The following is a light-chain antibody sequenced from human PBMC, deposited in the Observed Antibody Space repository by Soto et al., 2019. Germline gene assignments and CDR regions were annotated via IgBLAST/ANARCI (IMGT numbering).Light chain of an antibody. Sequence: LTQPPSVSGAPGQRVTISCTGSSSNVGAGFDVHWYQQLPGTAPKLLIYGNINRPSGVPDRFSGSKAGTSASLAIAGLQTEDEADYYCLSYDSSLSGLYVFGTGTKVTVL. CDR1: SSNVGAGFD. CDR2: GNI. V-gene: IGLV1-40*01. J-gene: IGLJ1*01. CDR3: LSYDSSLSGLYV.